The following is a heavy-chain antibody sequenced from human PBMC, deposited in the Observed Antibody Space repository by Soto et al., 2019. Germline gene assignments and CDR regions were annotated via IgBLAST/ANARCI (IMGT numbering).Heavy chain of an antibody. Sequence: QVQLQESGPGLVKPSQTLSLTCTVSGGSISSGDYYWTWIRQPPGKGLEWIGYIYYSGSTYYNPSLQGRVTISVDPSKNQFSLRLSSLTDADTAVYYCASAPYRGDVSRGAFHIWGQGTMLTVSS. CDR3: ASAPYRGDVSRGAFHI. CDR1: GGSISSGDYY. V-gene: IGHV4-30-4*01. J-gene: IGHJ3*02. CDR2: IYYSGST. D-gene: IGHD2-21*01.